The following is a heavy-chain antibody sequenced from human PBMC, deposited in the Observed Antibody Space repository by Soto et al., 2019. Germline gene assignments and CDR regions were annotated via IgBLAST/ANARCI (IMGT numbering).Heavy chain of an antibody. CDR3: AKEMYPRTVLDSSSPWGDY. Sequence: QVQLVESGEGVAQPGRSLRLSCAVSGFTFSDYGMHWVRQAPGKGLEWVAVVSYDGSYKYYADSVKGRFTVSRDLSGNTLFLQMNSLRLEDTAVYFCAKEMYPRTVLDSSSPWGDYWGQGTLVAVSS. CDR2: VSYDGSYK. V-gene: IGHV3-30*18. J-gene: IGHJ4*02. D-gene: IGHD6-6*01. CDR1: GFTFSDYG.